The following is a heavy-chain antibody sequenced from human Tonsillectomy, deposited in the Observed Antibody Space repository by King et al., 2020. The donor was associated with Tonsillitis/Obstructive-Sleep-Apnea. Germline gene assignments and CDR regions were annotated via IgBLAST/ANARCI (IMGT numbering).Heavy chain of an antibody. Sequence: QLVQSGAEVKKPGASVKVSCKASGYTFSNYYMHWVRQAPGQGLEWMGIINPSGGSTSYAQKFQGRVTMTRDTSTSTVYMELSSLRSEETAVYYCARVRGAGSSYFDYWGQGTLVTVSS. J-gene: IGHJ4*02. CDR1: GYTFSNYY. D-gene: IGHD1-26*01. CDR2: INPSGGST. V-gene: IGHV1-46*01. CDR3: ARVRGAGSSYFDY.